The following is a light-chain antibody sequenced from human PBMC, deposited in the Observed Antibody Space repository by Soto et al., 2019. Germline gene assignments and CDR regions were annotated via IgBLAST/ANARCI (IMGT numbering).Light chain of an antibody. Sequence: DIRMTQSPSSLSASVGDRVNITCRASKSISSYLNWYQHKPGTAPKLLIYAAYRLQSGVTSRFTGSGSRTNFTLTISSLQPEDFATYFCQQSNSSPYTFGQGTRLEIK. V-gene: IGKV1-39*01. J-gene: IGKJ2*01. CDR3: QQSNSSPYT. CDR1: KSISSY. CDR2: AAY.